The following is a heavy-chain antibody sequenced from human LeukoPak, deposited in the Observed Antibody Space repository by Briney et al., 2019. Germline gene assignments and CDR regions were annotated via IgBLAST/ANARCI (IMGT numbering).Heavy chain of an antibody. V-gene: IGHV1-2*06. CDR2: INPNSGGT. CDR3: ARARRITMIVVVKDAFDI. D-gene: IGHD3-22*01. CDR1: GYTFTGYY. Sequence: ASVEVSCKASGYTFTGYYMHWVRQAPGQGLEWMGRINPNSGGTNYAQKFQGRVTMTRDTSISTAYMELSRLRSDDTAVYYCARARRITMIVVVKDAFDIWGQGTMVTVSS. J-gene: IGHJ3*02.